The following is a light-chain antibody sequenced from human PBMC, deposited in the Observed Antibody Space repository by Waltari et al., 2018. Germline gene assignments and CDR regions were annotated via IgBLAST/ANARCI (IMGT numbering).Light chain of an antibody. CDR3: QQSYSTPEVT. V-gene: IGKV1-39*01. CDR1: QRISNY. Sequence: DIQMTQSPSSLSASVGDRVTITCRASQRISNYLNWYQQKPGKAPKLLFSAASSLQSGVPSSLSGSGSGTDVTLTISSRQPEDVATYYCQQSYSTPEVTFGPGTKVDIK. CDR2: AAS. J-gene: IGKJ3*01.